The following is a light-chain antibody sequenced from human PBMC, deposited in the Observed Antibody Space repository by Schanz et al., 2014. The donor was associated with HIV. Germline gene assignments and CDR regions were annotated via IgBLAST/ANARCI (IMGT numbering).Light chain of an antibody. Sequence: QSVLTQPPSVSGAPGQRVTISCTGSSSNIGAGYDVHWYQQLPGTAPKLLIYGNSNRPSGVPDRFSGSKSGTSASLAISGLQSEDEADYYCAAWDDNLNGVVFGGGTKLTVL. CDR1: SSNIGAGYD. CDR2: GNS. CDR3: AAWDDNLNGVV. V-gene: IGLV1-40*01. J-gene: IGLJ2*01.